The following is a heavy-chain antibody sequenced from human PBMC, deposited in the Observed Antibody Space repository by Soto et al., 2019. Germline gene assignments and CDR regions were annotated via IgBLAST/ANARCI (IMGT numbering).Heavy chain of an antibody. V-gene: IGHV6-1*01. Sequence: PSQTLSLSCVISGNSVSSNSAAWIWIRQSPSRGLEWLGRTYYRSKWYNDYAVSVKSRITINPGTSKNQFSLHLDSVIPEDTAVYYCEGVVSFRGMDVWGQGTPVTVSS. CDR3: EGVVSFRGMDV. J-gene: IGHJ6*02. CDR1: GNSVSSNSAA. D-gene: IGHD3-16*01. CDR2: TYYRSKWYN.